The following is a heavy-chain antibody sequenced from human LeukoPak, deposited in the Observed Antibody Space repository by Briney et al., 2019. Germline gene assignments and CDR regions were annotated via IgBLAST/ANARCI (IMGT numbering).Heavy chain of an antibody. D-gene: IGHD2-21*01. CDR2: IYTSGST. CDR3: ARRSTVVGMGWFDP. CDR1: GGSISSYY. J-gene: IGHJ5*02. V-gene: IGHV4-4*07. Sequence: SETLSLTCTVSGGSISSYYWSWIRQPAGKGLEWIGRIYTSGSTNYNPSLKSRVTMSVDTSKNQFSLKLSSVTAADTAVYYCARRSTVVGMGWFDPWGQGTLVTVSS.